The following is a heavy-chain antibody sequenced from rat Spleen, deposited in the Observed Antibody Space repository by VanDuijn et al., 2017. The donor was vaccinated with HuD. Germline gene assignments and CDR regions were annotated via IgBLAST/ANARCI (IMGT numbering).Heavy chain of an antibody. Sequence: EVQLQESGPGLVKPSQSLSLTCSVTGYSITSNYWGWIRKFPGNKMEWMGYISYSGSTSYNQSLKSRISITRDTSKNQFFLQLNFVTTEDTATYYCARDNSGYWYFDFWGPGTMVTVSS. J-gene: IGHJ1*01. V-gene: IGHV3-1*01. CDR3: ARDNSGYWYFDF. CDR2: ISYSGST. D-gene: IGHD1-10*01. CDR1: GYSITSNY.